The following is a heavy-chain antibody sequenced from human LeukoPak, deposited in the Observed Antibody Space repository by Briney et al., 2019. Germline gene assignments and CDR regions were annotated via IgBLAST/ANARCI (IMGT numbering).Heavy chain of an antibody. D-gene: IGHD6-13*01. J-gene: IGHJ5*02. CDR1: GGSISSGSYY. Sequence: SETLSLTCTVSGGSISSGSYYWSWIRQPAGKGLEWIGRIYTSGSTNYNPSLKSRVTISVDTSKNQFSLKLSSVTAADTAVYYCARATKYSSSSNWFDPWGQGTLVTVSS. CDR3: ARATKYSSSSNWFDP. V-gene: IGHV4-61*02. CDR2: IYTSGST.